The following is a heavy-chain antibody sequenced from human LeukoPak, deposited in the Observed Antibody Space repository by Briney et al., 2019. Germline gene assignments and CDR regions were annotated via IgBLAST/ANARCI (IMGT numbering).Heavy chain of an antibody. CDR1: GFTLSSYW. V-gene: IGHV3-7*01. Sequence: GGSLRLSCAASGFTLSSYWMTWVRQAPGKGLEWVANIKQDGSEKYYVDSVKGRFTISRDNAKNSLYLQMNSLRAEDTAVYYCASHSSFDPWGQGTLVTVSS. CDR3: ASHSSFDP. D-gene: IGHD6-19*01. J-gene: IGHJ5*02. CDR2: IKQDGSEK.